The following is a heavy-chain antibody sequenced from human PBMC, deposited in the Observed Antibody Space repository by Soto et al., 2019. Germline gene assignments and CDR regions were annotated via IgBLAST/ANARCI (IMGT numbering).Heavy chain of an antibody. CDR1: GGTFSSYA. CDR2: IIPIFGTA. D-gene: IGHD3-22*01. CDR3: ARSSHYYESSGEYNWFDP. J-gene: IGHJ5*02. Sequence: QVQLVQSGAEVKKPGSSVKVSCKASGGTFSSYAISWVRQAPGQGLEWMGGIIPIFGTANYAQKFQGRVTITADESTSTAYMELSSLRSEDTAVYYCARSSHYYESSGEYNWFDPWGQGTLVTVSS. V-gene: IGHV1-69*12.